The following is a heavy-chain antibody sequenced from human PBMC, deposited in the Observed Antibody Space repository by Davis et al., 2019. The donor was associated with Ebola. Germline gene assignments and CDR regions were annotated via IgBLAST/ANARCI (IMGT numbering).Heavy chain of an antibody. CDR1: GYTFTDYN. CDR3: ARGHNYAHEY. V-gene: IGHV1-2*06. CDR2: VILKSGAT. J-gene: IGHJ4*02. D-gene: IGHD4-11*01. Sequence: ASVKVSCKASGYTFTDYNIYWMRQAPGQGLEWLGRVILKSGATNYAQKFQGRVTMTRDTSISTVYMELSSLRYDDTADYYCARGHNYAHEYWGQGTLVTVSS.